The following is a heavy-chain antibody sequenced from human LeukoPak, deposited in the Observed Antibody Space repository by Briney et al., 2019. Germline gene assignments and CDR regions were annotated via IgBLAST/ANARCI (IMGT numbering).Heavy chain of an antibody. V-gene: IGHV1-69*04. Sequence: ASVKVSCKASGATFSSYAISWVPQSPGQGLEWRGRIIPIFGIANYAQKFQGRFTITADKSTSTAYMELSSPRSEDTAVYYCARGPGITIFGVVSQTRYGMDVWGQGTTVTVSS. J-gene: IGHJ6*02. CDR2: IIPIFGIA. D-gene: IGHD3-3*01. CDR3: ARGPGITIFGVVSQTRYGMDV. CDR1: GATFSSYA.